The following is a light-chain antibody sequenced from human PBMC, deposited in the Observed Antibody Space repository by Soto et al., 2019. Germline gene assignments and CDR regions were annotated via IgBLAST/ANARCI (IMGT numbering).Light chain of an antibody. Sequence: EIVLTQSPATLSLSPGERATLSCRASQSVSSYLAWYQQKPGRAPRLLIFDASNRATGIPARFSGRGSGTDFTLTISSLEPEDFAVYYCQQRSNWPPWTFGQGTKVEIK. CDR1: QSVSSY. CDR3: QQRSNWPPWT. J-gene: IGKJ1*01. CDR2: DAS. V-gene: IGKV3-11*01.